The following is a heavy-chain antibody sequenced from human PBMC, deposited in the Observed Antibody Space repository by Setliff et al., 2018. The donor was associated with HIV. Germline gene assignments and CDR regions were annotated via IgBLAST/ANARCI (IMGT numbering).Heavy chain of an antibody. CDR1: GASISSHY. V-gene: IGHV4-59*11. D-gene: IGHD6-19*01. Sequence: SETLSLTCTVSGASISSHYWTWIRQPPGKGLEWIGNIHYTGSTNYNPSLKSRVTISGDSSKKQFSLVLSSVTAADTAVYYCARVPSSGWYGGHHYMDVWGKGAKVTVSS. CDR3: ARVPSSGWYGGHHYMDV. J-gene: IGHJ6*03. CDR2: IHYTGST.